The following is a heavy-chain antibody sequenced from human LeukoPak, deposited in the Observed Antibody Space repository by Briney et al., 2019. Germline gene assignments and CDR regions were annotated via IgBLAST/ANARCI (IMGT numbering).Heavy chain of an antibody. CDR3: ASLRVWFGDFDY. D-gene: IGHD3-10*01. V-gene: IGHV3-30*04. J-gene: IGHJ4*02. CDR2: ISYDGSNK. CDR1: DFSFITYA. Sequence: PGGSLRLSCAASDFSFITYAMSWVRQAPGKGLEWVALISYDGSNKYYADSVKGRFTISRDNSKNTLHLQMNSLRAEDTAVYYCASLRVWFGDFDYWGQGTLVTVSS.